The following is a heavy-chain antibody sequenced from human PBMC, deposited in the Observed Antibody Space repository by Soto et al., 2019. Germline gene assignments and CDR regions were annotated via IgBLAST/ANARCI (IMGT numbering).Heavy chain of an antibody. D-gene: IGHD3-22*01. CDR2: ISAKHGNT. Sequence: GASVKVSCKASGYSFTSYGINWVRQAPGQGLEWMGWISAKHGNTHYAQKLQGRVTMTTDTSTSTAYMELRSLTSDDTAVYYCAPYYYDSSGYYDNDYWGQGTLVTVSS. J-gene: IGHJ4*02. CDR3: APYYYDSSGYYDNDY. V-gene: IGHV1-18*01. CDR1: GYSFTSYG.